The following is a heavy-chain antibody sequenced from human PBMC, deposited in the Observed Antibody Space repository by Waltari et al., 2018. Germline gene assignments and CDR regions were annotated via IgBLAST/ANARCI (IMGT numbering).Heavy chain of an antibody. V-gene: IGHV4-34*01. CDR3: ARGGRGRD. CDR2: INHSGST. D-gene: IGHD5-12*01. Sequence: QVQLQQWGAGLLKPSETLSLTCAVYGGSFSGYYWSWIRQPPRKGLEWIGEINHSGSTNYNPSLKSRVTISVDTSKNQFSLKLSSVTAADTAVYYCARGGRGRDWGQGILVTVSS. CDR1: GGSFSGYY. J-gene: IGHJ4*02.